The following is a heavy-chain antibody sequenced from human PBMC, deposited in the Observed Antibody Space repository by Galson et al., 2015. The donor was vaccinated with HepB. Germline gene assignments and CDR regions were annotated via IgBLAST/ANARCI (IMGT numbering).Heavy chain of an antibody. V-gene: IGHV3-21*01. D-gene: IGHD3-16*01. J-gene: IGHJ6*03. CDR3: SRKPHGGPGSYDLRYYFYYYMDV. CDR1: GFTFSSYT. Sequence: ASGFTFSSYTMNWVRQAPGKGLEWVSSISSSSTYIFYADSVKGRFTISRDNAENSLYLQMNSLRAEDTAVYYCSRKPHGGPGSYDLRYYFYYYMDVWGKGTTVTVSS. CDR2: ISSSSTYI.